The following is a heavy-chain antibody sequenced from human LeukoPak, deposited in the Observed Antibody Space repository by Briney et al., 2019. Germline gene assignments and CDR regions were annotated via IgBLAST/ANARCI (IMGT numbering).Heavy chain of an antibody. J-gene: IGHJ4*02. CDR3: ARKTYYYDSGSYSKSYYFDY. Sequence: GGSLRLSCAASGFTFSSYGMHWVRQAPGKGLEWVAVIWYDGSNKYYAHSMKGRFTISRDNCKNTLYLQLNSLRAEDTAVYYCARKTYYYDSGSYSKSYYFDYWGQGTLVTVSS. D-gene: IGHD3-10*01. CDR2: IWYDGSNK. CDR1: GFTFSSYG. V-gene: IGHV3-33*01.